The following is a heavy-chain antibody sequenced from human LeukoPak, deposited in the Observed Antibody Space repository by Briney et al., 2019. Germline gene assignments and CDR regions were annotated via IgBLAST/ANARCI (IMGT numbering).Heavy chain of an antibody. CDR2: ISDSSSTI. CDR1: GFTFSNYN. Sequence: PGGSLGLSCAASGFTFSNYNMNWVRQAPGKGLEWVSYISDSSSTIYYADSVKGRFTISRDNAKNSLYLQMNSLRDEDTAVYYCARPSGVGTTTQGAFDLWGQGTMVTVSS. CDR3: ARPSGVGTTTQGAFDL. J-gene: IGHJ3*01. D-gene: IGHD1-26*01. V-gene: IGHV3-48*02.